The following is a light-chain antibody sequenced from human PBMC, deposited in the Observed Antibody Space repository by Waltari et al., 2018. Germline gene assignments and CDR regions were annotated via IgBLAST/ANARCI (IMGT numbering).Light chain of an antibody. Sequence: SSELTQDPAVSVALGQTVRFTCQGDSLRTSYASWYQLKPGQAPVLVIYGKDKRPSGIPDRISGYSSGTTSSLTITGAQAGDEADYYCSSRNGRANQVVFAGGTKVTVL. CDR3: SSRNGRANQVV. CDR1: SLRTSY. J-gene: IGLJ3*02. CDR2: GKD. V-gene: IGLV3-19*01.